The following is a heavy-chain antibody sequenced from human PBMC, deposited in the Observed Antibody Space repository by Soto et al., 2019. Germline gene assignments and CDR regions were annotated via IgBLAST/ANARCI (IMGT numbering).Heavy chain of an antibody. D-gene: IGHD3-16*01. CDR3: ARAGFGHGLDV. CDR1: GFTSSDHY. CDR2: TEDKRSRYTT. V-gene: IGHV3-72*01. Sequence: EVELVESGGGLVQAGGSLRVLCGVSGFTSSDHYMDWVRQAPGKGLEWVGRTEDKRSRYTTEYAASGKGRFIISRDDSKNSVYLQMNSLKIEDAAVYYCARAGFGHGLDVWGQGTTVTVSS. J-gene: IGHJ6*02.